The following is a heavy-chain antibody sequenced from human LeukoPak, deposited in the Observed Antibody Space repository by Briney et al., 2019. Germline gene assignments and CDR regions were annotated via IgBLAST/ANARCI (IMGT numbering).Heavy chain of an antibody. D-gene: IGHD3-22*01. J-gene: IGHJ4*02. Sequence: ASVKVSCKVSGYTLTELSMHWVRQAPGKGLEGMGGFDPEDGETIYAQKFQGRVTMTEDTSTDTAYMELSSLRSEDTAVYYCATDNPGRDYDSSGLFDYWGQGTLVTVSS. CDR1: GYTLTELS. CDR2: FDPEDGET. V-gene: IGHV1-24*01. CDR3: ATDNPGRDYDSSGLFDY.